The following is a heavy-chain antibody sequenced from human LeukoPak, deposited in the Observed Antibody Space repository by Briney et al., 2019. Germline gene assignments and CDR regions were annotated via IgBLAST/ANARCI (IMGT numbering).Heavy chain of an antibody. D-gene: IGHD3-22*01. Sequence: PSETLSLTCTVSGGSISSYYWSWIRQPPGKGLEWIGYIYYSGSTNYNPSLKSRVTISVDTSKNQFSLKLSSVTAADTAVYYCARDRDDSSGYSLDYWGQGTLVTVSS. J-gene: IGHJ4*02. CDR2: IYYSGST. CDR1: GGSISSYY. CDR3: ARDRDDSSGYSLDY. V-gene: IGHV4-59*01.